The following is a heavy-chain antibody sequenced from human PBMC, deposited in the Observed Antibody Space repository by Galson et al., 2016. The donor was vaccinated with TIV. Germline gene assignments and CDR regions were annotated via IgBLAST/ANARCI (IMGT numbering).Heavy chain of an antibody. CDR3: LRSLLDY. V-gene: IGHV3-30*02. CDR2: IRYDGTKK. CDR1: GFNFSNYG. J-gene: IGHJ4*02. Sequence: SLRLSCAASGFNFSNYGIHWVRQAPGKGLESVAFIRYDGTKKNYVESVKGRFSISRDNSKNMAYLETNGLRPEDTAVYYCLRSLLDYWGQGTLVIVSS.